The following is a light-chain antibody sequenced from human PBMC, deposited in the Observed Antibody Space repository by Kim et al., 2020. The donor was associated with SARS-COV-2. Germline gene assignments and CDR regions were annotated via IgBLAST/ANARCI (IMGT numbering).Light chain of an antibody. J-gene: IGKJ4*01. CDR2: DAS. Sequence: SLSPGERATLSCRASQSVSSYLAWYQQKPGQTPRLLIYDASNRATGIPARFSGSGSGTDFTLTISSLEPEDFAVYYCQQRDNCSTFGGRTKVDIK. CDR3: QQRDNCST. CDR1: QSVSSY. V-gene: IGKV3-11*01.